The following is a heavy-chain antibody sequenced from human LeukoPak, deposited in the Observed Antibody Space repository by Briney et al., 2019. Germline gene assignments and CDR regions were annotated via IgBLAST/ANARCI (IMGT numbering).Heavy chain of an antibody. V-gene: IGHV2-5*01. CDR2: IYWNDDK. CDR1: GFSLSTSGVG. CDR3: AHSWVAAASEPNWFDP. J-gene: IGHJ5*02. Sequence: SGPTLVKPTQTLTLTCTFSGFSLSTSGVGVGWIRQPPGKALEWLALIYWNDDKRYSPSLKSRLTITKDTSKNQVVLTMTNMDPVDTATYYCAHSWVAAASEPNWFDPWGQGTLVTVSS. D-gene: IGHD6-13*01.